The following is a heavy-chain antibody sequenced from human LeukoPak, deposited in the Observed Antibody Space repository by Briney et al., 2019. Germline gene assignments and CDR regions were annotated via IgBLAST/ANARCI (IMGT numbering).Heavy chain of an antibody. Sequence: ASVKVSCTASGYTFTDYYMHWVRQAPGQGLEWMGWINPSSGGTNYAQSFQGRVTMARDTSITTAFMELSRLISDDTAVYYCARLRYVGSGYPFDYWGQGTLVTVSS. CDR2: INPSSGGT. CDR3: ARLRYVGSGYPFDY. CDR1: GYTFTDYY. J-gene: IGHJ4*02. D-gene: IGHD3-22*01. V-gene: IGHV1-2*02.